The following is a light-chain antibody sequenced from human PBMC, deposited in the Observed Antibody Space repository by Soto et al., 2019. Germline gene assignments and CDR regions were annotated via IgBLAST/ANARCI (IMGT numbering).Light chain of an antibody. J-gene: IGKJ5*01. Sequence: EIVLTQSPGTLSLSPGERATLSCRASQSVSSSYLAWYQQKPGQAPRLLIYGASSRATGIPDRFSGSGSGTDFPLTISRLEPEDFAVYYCQQYGSSPPNTFGQGTRLEMK. CDR1: QSVSSSY. CDR3: QQYGSSPPNT. V-gene: IGKV3-20*01. CDR2: GAS.